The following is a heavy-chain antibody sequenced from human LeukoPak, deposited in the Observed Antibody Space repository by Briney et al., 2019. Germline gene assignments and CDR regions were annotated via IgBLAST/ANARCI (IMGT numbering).Heavy chain of an antibody. CDR1: GGSISSSSYY. V-gene: IGHV4-39*07. CDR2: IYHSGRT. CDR3: ARLHPATSGGPRGYYYYYMDV. J-gene: IGHJ6*03. D-gene: IGHD2-15*01. Sequence: SSETLSLTCTVSGGSISSSSYYWGWIRQPPGKGLEWIGIIYHSGRTDYNPSLKSRVTISEDTSKNQFSLKLSSVTAADTAVYYCARLHPATSGGPRGYYYYYMDVWGKGTTVTISS.